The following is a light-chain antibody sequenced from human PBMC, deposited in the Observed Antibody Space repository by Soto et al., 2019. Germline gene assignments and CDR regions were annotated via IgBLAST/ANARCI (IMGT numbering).Light chain of an antibody. V-gene: IGLV2-23*02. J-gene: IGLJ3*02. CDR3: CSYAGIITWV. Sequence: QSALTQPASVSGSPGQSITISCTGTSNDIGGHNHVSWYQQHPGNSPKLIIYEVTERPSGVSNRFSASKSGTTASLTISGLQAEDEADNYCCSYAGIITWVCGGGTKVTVL. CDR2: EVT. CDR1: SNDIGGHNH.